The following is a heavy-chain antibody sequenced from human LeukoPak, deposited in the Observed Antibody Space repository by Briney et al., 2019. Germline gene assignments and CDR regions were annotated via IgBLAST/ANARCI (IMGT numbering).Heavy chain of an antibody. CDR1: GFTFSSYG. Sequence: GGSLRLSCAASGFTFSSYGMHWVRQAPGKGLEWVAVISYDGSNKYYADSVKGRFTISRDNSKNTLYLQMNSLRAEDTAVYYCAKDSFSGYGFFDCWGQGTLVTVSS. CDR2: ISYDGSNK. V-gene: IGHV3-30*18. CDR3: AKDSFSGYGFFDC. D-gene: IGHD5-12*01. J-gene: IGHJ4*02.